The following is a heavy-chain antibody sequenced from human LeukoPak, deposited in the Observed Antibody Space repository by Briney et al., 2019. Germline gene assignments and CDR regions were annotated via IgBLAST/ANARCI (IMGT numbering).Heavy chain of an antibody. D-gene: IGHD3-9*01. J-gene: IGHJ4*02. CDR3: ARHQDILTGYYSVGYFDY. V-gene: IGHV3-21*01. Sequence: GGSLRLSCAASGFTFSSYSMNWVRQAPGKGLEWVSSISSSSYIYYADSVKGRFTISRDNAKNSLYLQMSSLRAEDTAVYYCARHQDILTGYYSVGYFDYWGQGTLVTVSS. CDR1: GFTFSSYS. CDR2: ISSSSYI.